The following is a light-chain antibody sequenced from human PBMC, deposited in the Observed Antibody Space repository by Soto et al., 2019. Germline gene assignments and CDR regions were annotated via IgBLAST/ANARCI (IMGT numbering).Light chain of an antibody. CDR2: GAS. CDR1: QSISIG. CDR3: QQRAKWPLT. J-gene: IGKJ4*01. V-gene: IGKV3D-15*01. Sequence: EIVMTQSPATLSVSPGETSTLSCMALQSISIGLAWYRQKPGQSPRLLIYGASTRASGTPARFSGSGSGTEFTLTISSLQSEDFEIYYCQQRAKWPLTFGGGTKVDIK.